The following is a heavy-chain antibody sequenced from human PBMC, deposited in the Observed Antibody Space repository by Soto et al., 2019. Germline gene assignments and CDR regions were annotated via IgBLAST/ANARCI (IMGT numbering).Heavy chain of an antibody. CDR2: ISANNGNT. CDR3: ARDLGIVVVTATPSYYYAMDV. D-gene: IGHD2-21*02. Sequence: QVQLVQSGAEVKKPGASVKVSCKASGYTVTSHGISWVRQAPGQGLEWMEWISANNGNTNYAQKFQGRVTMTTVTSTSTAYMELRSLRSDDTAVYYCARDLGIVVVTATPSYYYAMDVWGQGTTVTVSS. CDR1: GYTVTSHG. V-gene: IGHV1-18*01. J-gene: IGHJ6*02.